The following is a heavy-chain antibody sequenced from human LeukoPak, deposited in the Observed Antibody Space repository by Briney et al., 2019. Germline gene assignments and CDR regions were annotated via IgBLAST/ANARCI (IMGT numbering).Heavy chain of an antibody. J-gene: IGHJ4*02. Sequence: SETLSLTCTVSGGSISSDYWSWVRQPPGEGLGWIGYIYTSGSTNYNPSLESRVTISVDTSKNQFSLKLRSVTAADTAVYYCARHSWGLYSYFDYWGQGTLVTVSS. CDR1: GGSISSDY. CDR2: IYTSGST. CDR3: ARHSWGLYSYFDY. D-gene: IGHD7-27*01. V-gene: IGHV4-4*09.